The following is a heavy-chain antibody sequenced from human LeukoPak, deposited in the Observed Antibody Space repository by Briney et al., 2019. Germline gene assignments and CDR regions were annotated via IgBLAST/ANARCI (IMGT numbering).Heavy chain of an antibody. Sequence: PGRSLRLSCAASGFTFSSYGMHWVRQAPGKGLEWVAVISYDGSNKYYADSVKGRFTISRDNSKNTLYLQMNSLRAEDTAVYYRANNHDSSGYHDYWGQGTLVTVSS. D-gene: IGHD3-22*01. J-gene: IGHJ4*02. V-gene: IGHV3-30*18. CDR2: ISYDGSNK. CDR1: GFTFSSYG. CDR3: ANNHDSSGYHDY.